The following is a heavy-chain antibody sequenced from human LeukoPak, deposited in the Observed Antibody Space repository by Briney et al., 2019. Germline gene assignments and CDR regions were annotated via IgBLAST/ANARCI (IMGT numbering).Heavy chain of an antibody. J-gene: IGHJ4*02. Sequence: PSETLSLTCTVSGGSISSYYWGWVRQPPGKGLEGMGYIYYSGSTNYNPSLTSRVTISVDTYKNQFSLKLSSVTAADTAVYYCARYIAVAGTVDYWGQGTLVTVSS. CDR3: ARYIAVAGTVDY. V-gene: IGHV4-59*01. D-gene: IGHD6-19*01. CDR2: IYYSGST. CDR1: GGSISSYY.